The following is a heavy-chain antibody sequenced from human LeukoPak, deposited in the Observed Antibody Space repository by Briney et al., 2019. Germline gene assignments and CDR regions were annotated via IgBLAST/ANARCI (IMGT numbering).Heavy chain of an antibody. Sequence: ASVKVSCKASGYTFTSYYMHWVRQASGQGLEWMGIINPSGGSTSYAQKFQGRVTMTRDTSTSTVYMELSSLRSEDTAVYYCARERNYYDSSGPDDAFDIWGQGTMVTVSS. J-gene: IGHJ3*02. CDR1: GYTFTSYY. CDR2: INPSGGST. V-gene: IGHV1-46*01. D-gene: IGHD3-22*01. CDR3: ARERNYYDSSGPDDAFDI.